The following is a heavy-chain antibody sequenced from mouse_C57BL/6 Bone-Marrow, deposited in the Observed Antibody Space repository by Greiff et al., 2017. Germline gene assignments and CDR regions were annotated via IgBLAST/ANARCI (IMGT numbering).Heavy chain of an antibody. CDR3: AREGRDY. J-gene: IGHJ2*01. CDR1: GYAFSSSW. CDR2: IYPGDGAT. Sequence: QVQLQQSGPELVKPGASVKISCKASGYAFSSSWMNWVKQRPGKGLEWIGRIYPGDGATNYNGKFKGKATLTADKSSSTAYMQLSSLTSEDSAVYFCAREGRDYWGQGTTLTVRS. V-gene: IGHV1-82*01.